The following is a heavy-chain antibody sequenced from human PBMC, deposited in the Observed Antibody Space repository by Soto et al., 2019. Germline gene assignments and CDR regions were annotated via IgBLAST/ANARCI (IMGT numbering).Heavy chain of an antibody. V-gene: IGHV3-23*01. CDR2: ISGSGGST. CDR3: AKVTVTMVRGVIPSGAFDI. Sequence: EVQLLESGGGLVQPGGSLRLSCAASGFTFSSYAMSWVRQAPGKGLEWVSAISGSGGSTYYADSVKGRFTISRDNSKNTLYLQINSLRAEDTAVYYCAKVTVTMVRGVIPSGAFDILGQGTMVTVSS. CDR1: GFTFSSYA. D-gene: IGHD3-10*01. J-gene: IGHJ3*02.